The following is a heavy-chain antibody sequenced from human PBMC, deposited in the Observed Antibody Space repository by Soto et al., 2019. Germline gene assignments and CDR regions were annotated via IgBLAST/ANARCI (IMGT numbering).Heavy chain of an antibody. CDR2: IGGSGGNT. CDR1: GFIFNAYA. D-gene: IGHD4-4*01. J-gene: IGHJ4*02. V-gene: IGHV3-23*01. Sequence: EVQLLESGGGLVQPGGSLRLSCAASGFIFNAYAMTWVRQAPGKGLEWVSAIGGSGGNTYYAASVKGRFTICRDNSKDTVDLEMHRLRVDDTAVYFCARVASDYINSADHWGQGILVTVSS. CDR3: ARVASDYINSADH.